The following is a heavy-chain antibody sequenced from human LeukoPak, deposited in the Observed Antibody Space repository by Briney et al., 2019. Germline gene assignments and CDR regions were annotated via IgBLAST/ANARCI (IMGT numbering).Heavy chain of an antibody. J-gene: IGHJ5*02. V-gene: IGHV1-2*02. Sequence: ASVKVSCKASGYTFTGYYMHWVRQAPGQGLEWMGWINPNSGGTNYAQKFQGRVTMTRDKSISTAYMELSRLRSDDTAVYYCARLDIVVVPDARAWFDPWGQGTLVTVSS. D-gene: IGHD2-2*03. CDR2: INPNSGGT. CDR3: ARLDIVVVPDARAWFDP. CDR1: GYTFTGYY.